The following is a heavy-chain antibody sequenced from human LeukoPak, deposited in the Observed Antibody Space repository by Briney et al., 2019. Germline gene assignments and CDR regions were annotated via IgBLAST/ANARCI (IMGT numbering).Heavy chain of an antibody. J-gene: IGHJ6*02. V-gene: IGHV3-30*18. Sequence: QPGRSLRLSCAASGFTFSSYGMHWVRQAPGKGLEWVAVIPYDGSNKYYADSVKGRFTISRDNSKNTLYLQMNSLRAEDTAVYYCAKDLPRLRYFDWLHPREEPTYYYYGMDVWGQGTTVTVSS. CDR2: IPYDGSNK. CDR3: AKDLPRLRYFDWLHPREEPTYYYYGMDV. CDR1: GFTFSSYG. D-gene: IGHD3-9*01.